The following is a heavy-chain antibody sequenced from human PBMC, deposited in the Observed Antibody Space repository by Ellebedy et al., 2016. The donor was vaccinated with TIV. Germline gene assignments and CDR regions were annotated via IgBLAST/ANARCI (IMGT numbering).Heavy chain of an antibody. CDR1: GFTFSTYY. CDR2: IDMSGTYI. CDR3: AREGVMSTVGLGFDP. J-gene: IGHJ5*02. D-gene: IGHD4-11*01. V-gene: IGHV3-21*01. Sequence: GESLKISCAASGFTFSTYYFNWVRQAPGKGLEWVSSIDMSGTYIYYADSVKGRFTISRDNAKNSLYLQMNSLRAEDTGLYYCAREGVMSTVGLGFDPWGQGTLVTVSS.